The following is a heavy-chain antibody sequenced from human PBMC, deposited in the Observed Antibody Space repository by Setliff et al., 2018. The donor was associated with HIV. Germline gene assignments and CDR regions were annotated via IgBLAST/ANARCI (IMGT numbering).Heavy chain of an antibody. V-gene: IGHV4-38-2*02. Sequence: SETLSLTCTVSGYPISSGYYWGWIRQPPGKGLEWIGNIHYSGSTYYNPSLKSRVTISVDTSKNQFSLKLSSVTAADRAVYYCAREFSSSSFDQWGQGTLVTVSS. D-gene: IGHD6-6*01. CDR3: AREFSSSSFDQ. CDR2: IHYSGST. CDR1: GYPISSGYY. J-gene: IGHJ4*02.